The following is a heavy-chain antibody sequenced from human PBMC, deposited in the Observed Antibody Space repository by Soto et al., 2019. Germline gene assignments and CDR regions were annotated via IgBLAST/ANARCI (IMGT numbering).Heavy chain of an antibody. V-gene: IGHV4-39*01. Sequence: QLQLQESGPGLVKPSEALSLTCIVSGGSIGSSSYYWGWIRQPPGKGLEWIGSVDYSGTTYQNPSLKSRVTMSVDTSKSQFSLKLRSVTASDTALYFCVKGGWSINWFDPWGQGTLVTVSS. CDR2: VDYSGTT. J-gene: IGHJ5*02. CDR3: VKGGWSINWFDP. D-gene: IGHD6-19*01. CDR1: GGSIGSSSYY.